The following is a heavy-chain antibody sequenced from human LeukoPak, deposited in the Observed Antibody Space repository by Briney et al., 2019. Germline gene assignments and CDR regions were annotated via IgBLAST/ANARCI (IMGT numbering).Heavy chain of an antibody. CDR3: VCIPHLNG. V-gene: IGHV3-64D*06. Sequence: GGSLRLSCSASGFTFSTYAMHWVRQAPGEGLEYVSAISSNGVTTYYADSVKGIFTISRDNSKNILYLQMSSLRPEDTAVYYCVCIPHLNGWGQGSLVTVSS. CDR2: ISSNGVTT. D-gene: IGHD2-2*02. J-gene: IGHJ4*02. CDR1: GFTFSTYA.